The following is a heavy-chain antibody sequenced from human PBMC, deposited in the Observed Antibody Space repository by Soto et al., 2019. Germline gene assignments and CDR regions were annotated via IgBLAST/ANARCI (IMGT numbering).Heavy chain of an antibody. V-gene: IGHV1-2*02. CDR1: GYTITAYY. J-gene: IGHJ1*01. CDR2: IDPRNGGT. D-gene: IGHD1-26*01. CDR3: ARDDYGIYPY. Sequence: QVQLVQSGTEVKKPGASVKVSCKASGYTITAYYIHWVRQAPGQGLEWMGWIDPRNGGTVYAQKYQGRVTTTRDTSISTVYMDLSGLGSDDTALYFCARDDYGIYPYWGQGSLVSVSS.